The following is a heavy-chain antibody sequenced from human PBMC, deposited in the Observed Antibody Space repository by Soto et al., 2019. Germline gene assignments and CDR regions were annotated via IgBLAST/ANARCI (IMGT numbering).Heavy chain of an antibody. V-gene: IGHV3-30*18. Sequence: QVQLVESGGGVVQPGRSLRLSCAASRFTFSDYGMHWVRQAPGKGLEWVAAISHDGGNEYYAESLKSRFTISRDNSNNTLYLQMHSLRTEDTALYYCAKSVQYRKGTSCSPEAFDIWGQGTGVTVAA. CDR3: AKSVQYRKGTSCSPEAFDI. J-gene: IGHJ3*02. CDR2: ISHDGGNE. D-gene: IGHD2-2*01. CDR1: RFTFSDYG.